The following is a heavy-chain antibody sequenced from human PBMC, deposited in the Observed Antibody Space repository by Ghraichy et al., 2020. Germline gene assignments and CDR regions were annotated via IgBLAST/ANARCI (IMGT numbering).Heavy chain of an antibody. D-gene: IGHD3-10*01. J-gene: IGHJ4*02. CDR1: RDTFNTHA. CDR3: SRGVLTVVQGGEYFDY. CDR2: IIPLFSTT. Sequence: SVKVSCKASRDTFNTHAITWVRQAPGHGFELMGAIIPLFSTTKYAQIFQGRLTITADESTGTTYMELSSLKSEDTAIYYCSRGVLTVVQGGEYFDYWGQGTLVSVSS. V-gene: IGHV1-69*13.